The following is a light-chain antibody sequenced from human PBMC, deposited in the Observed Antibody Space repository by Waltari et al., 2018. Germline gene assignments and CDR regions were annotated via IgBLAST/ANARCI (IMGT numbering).Light chain of an antibody. CDR3: QQYTRPSYS. CDR2: AAS. J-gene: IGKJ2*03. CDR1: QSVDSKY. Sequence: EVVLTQSPGTLSLSPGERATLSCRASQSVDSKYLVWYPQNPSQAPRLLIYAASSRATGVPDRFTGSGSGTDFTLTLSRLEPEDFAVYYCQQYTRPSYSFGQGTKLEIK. V-gene: IGKV3-20*01.